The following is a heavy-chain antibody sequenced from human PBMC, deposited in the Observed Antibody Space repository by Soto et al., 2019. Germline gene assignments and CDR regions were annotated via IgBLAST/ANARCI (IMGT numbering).Heavy chain of an antibody. CDR3: ARDPGYWYFDL. CDR2: IYSGGST. V-gene: IGHV3-53*01. J-gene: IGHJ2*01. CDR1: GFTVSSNY. Sequence: GGSLRLSCAASGFTVSSNYMSWVRQAPGKGLEWVSVIYSGGSTYYADSVKGRFTISRDNSKNTLYLQMNSLRAEDTAVYYYARDPGYWYFDLWGRGTLVTVSS.